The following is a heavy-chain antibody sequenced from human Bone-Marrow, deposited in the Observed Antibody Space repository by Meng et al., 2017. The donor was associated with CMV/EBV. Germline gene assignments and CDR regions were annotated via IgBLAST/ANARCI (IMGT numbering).Heavy chain of an antibody. V-gene: IGHV1-2*02. CDR2: INPNSGGT. J-gene: IGHJ5*02. CDR1: TFTGYY. Sequence: TFTGYYMHGVRQAPGQGLEWMRWINPNSGGTNYAQKFQGRVTMTRDTSISTAYMELSRLRSDDTAVYYCARGPVDTAMSKYNWFDPWGQGTLVTVSS. D-gene: IGHD5-18*01. CDR3: ARGPVDTAMSKYNWFDP.